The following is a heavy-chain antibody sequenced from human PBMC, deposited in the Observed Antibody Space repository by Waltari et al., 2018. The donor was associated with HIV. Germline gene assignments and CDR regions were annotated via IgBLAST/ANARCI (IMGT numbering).Heavy chain of an antibody. D-gene: IGHD1-26*01. CDR3: ARDGRYMDSYGTYTLGYNWFDS. V-gene: IGHV4-4*07. Sequence: QVQLQESGPGLAKPSETLSLTCSVSGASLNNSYWSWIRQPAGKGLEWIGRIYGGGKTNYTPPRKGRVTMSIDTSKTAFSLKLTAVTAADTAVYFCARDGRYMDSYGTYTLGYNWFDSWGRGTPVTVSS. J-gene: IGHJ5*01. CDR1: GASLNNSY. CDR2: IYGGGKT.